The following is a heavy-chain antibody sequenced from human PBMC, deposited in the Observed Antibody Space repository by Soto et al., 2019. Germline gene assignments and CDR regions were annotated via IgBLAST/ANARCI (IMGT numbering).Heavy chain of an antibody. J-gene: IGHJ2*01. Sequence: EVQLVESGGGLVQPGGSLRLSCAASGFTFSSYWMHWVRQAPGKGLVWVSRINSDGSSTSYADSVKGRFTISRDNAKNTLYLEMNSLRAEDTAVYYCARDWHGSSDWYFDLWGRGTLVTVSS. D-gene: IGHD6-6*01. CDR3: ARDWHGSSDWYFDL. CDR2: INSDGSST. V-gene: IGHV3-74*01. CDR1: GFTFSSYW.